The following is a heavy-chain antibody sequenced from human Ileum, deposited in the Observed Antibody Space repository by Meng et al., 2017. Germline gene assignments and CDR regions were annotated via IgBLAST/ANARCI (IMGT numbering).Heavy chain of an antibody. V-gene: IGHV3-33*01. CDR2: IRGDGSTQ. Sequence: QVQLLESGGGLVKPGSSLTMSCAASGFAFSADGMHGVRQDQGKGVEWVANIRGDGSTQYYVDSVKGRFIISRDTSKNILYLQLNSLRAADTAVYYCARENFESGRYLGFDYWGQGTLVTVSS. CDR3: ARENFESGRYLGFDY. J-gene: IGHJ4*02. CDR1: GFAFSADG. D-gene: IGHD1-26*01.